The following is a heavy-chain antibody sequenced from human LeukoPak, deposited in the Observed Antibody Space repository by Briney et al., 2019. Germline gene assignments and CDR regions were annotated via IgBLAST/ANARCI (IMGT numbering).Heavy chain of an antibody. CDR3: ARHGSIATGAFTH. Sequence: SETLSLTCTVSGGSISSSSHYWGWIRQPPGKGLEWIGSIYYSGSTYYNPSLKSRVTISVDTSKNQFSLKLGSVTAADTAVYYCARHGSIATGAFTHWGQGTLVTVSS. CDR2: IYYSGST. CDR1: GGSISSSSHY. V-gene: IGHV4-39*01. D-gene: IGHD6-13*01. J-gene: IGHJ4*02.